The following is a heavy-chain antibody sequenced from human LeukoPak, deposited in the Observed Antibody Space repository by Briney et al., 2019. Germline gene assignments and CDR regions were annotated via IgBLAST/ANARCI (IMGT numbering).Heavy chain of an antibody. J-gene: IGHJ4*02. CDR1: GFSFSSYG. D-gene: IGHD2-15*01. Sequence: GGSLRLSCAASGFSFSSYGMHWVRQAPGKGLEWVAFIQYDGSNEYYADSVKGRFTVSRDNSKNTLHLQMNSLRAEDTAVYYCAKVPSWYCSGGSCYHLDYWGQGTLVTVSS. CDR3: AKVPSWYCSGGSCYHLDY. V-gene: IGHV3-30*02. CDR2: IQYDGSNE.